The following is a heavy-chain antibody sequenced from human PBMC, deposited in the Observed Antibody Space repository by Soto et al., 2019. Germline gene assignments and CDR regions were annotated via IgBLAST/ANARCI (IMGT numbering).Heavy chain of an antibody. V-gene: IGHV1-8*02. J-gene: IGHJ5*02. CDR1: GYTFTDYD. CDR2: MTPNSGNT. Sequence: QVQLMQSGAEVRKPGASVKVSCRASGYTFTDYDINWVRQATGQGLEWLGWMTPNSGNTGYALKFQGRVTLIRDISRSTAYMELSSLTSEDTAVYYCARNLYYTGDFDHWGQGTMVTVSS. CDR3: ARNLYYTGDFDH. D-gene: IGHD3-3*01.